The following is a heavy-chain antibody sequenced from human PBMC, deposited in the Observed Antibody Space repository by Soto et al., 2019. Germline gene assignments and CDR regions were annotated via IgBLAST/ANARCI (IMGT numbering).Heavy chain of an antibody. D-gene: IGHD4-17*01. J-gene: IGHJ4*02. V-gene: IGHV1-69*06. CDR1: GDAFKSYA. CDR3: ARDPTTDYGDDTFDY. CDR2: IIPSYDRT. Sequence: QVLLLQSGSEVKKAGSSVKVSCKASGDAFKSYAIHWVRQAPGQGLEYMGRIIPSYDRTKYAQKFQGRLTLTADMYTSTVYMELSSLRSEDTAVYYCARDPTTDYGDDTFDYWGQGTKVNVSS.